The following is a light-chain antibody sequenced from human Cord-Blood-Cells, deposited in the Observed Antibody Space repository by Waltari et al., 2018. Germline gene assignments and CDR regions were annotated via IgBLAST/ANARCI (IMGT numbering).Light chain of an antibody. V-gene: IGLV2-14*01. CDR2: EVS. J-gene: IGLJ2*01. CDR3: SSYTSSSTVV. Sequence: QSALTLPASVSGSPGQSITISCTGTSSEVGGYNYVTWYQQHPGKAPNLMIYEVSNRPSGISNRFAGSKSGNTASLTISGLQAEDEADYYCSSYTSSSTVVFGGGTKLTVL. CDR1: SSEVGGYNY.